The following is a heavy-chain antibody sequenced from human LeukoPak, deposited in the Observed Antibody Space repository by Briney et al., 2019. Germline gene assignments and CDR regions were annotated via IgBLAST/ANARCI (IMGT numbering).Heavy chain of an antibody. CDR2: INPNSGGT. V-gene: IGHV1-2*02. CDR3: ARDYYGSGSYYNY. D-gene: IGHD3-10*01. J-gene: IGHJ4*02. Sequence: PGASVKVSCKASGYTFTGYYMHWVRQAPGQGLEWMGWINPNSGGTNYAQKFQGRVTMTRDTSISTAYMELSRLRSDDTAVYYCARDYYGSGSYYNYWGQGTLVTVSS. CDR1: GYTFTGYY.